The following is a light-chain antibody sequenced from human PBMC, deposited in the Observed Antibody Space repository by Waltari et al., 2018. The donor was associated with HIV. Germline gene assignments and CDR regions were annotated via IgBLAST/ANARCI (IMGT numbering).Light chain of an antibody. V-gene: IGKV3-20*01. CDR1: QAVNNNY. Sequence: EIVLTQSPGTLSLSPGERATLSCRATQAVNNNYLAWYQQKPGQAPRLLIYGASSRATGIPDRFSGGGSGTDFTLTISRLDPEDFAVYFCQQYGSSPYTFGQGTKLEIK. CDR2: GAS. CDR3: QQYGSSPYT. J-gene: IGKJ2*01.